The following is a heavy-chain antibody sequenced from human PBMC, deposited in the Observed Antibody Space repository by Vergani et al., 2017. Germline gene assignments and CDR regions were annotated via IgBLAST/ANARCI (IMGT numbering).Heavy chain of an antibody. Sequence: QVQLVESGGGVVQPGGSLRLSCAASGFTFNSYGMHWVRQAPGKGLEWVASIRSDESRRYYGDSMEGPFTISRDNSKNTLYLQMNSLRAEDTAVYYCAKDPHIVVVPAAERYYYYGMDVWGQGTTVTVSS. CDR3: AKDPHIVVVPAAERYYYYGMDV. CDR1: GFTFNSYG. J-gene: IGHJ6*02. CDR2: IRSDESRR. D-gene: IGHD2-2*01. V-gene: IGHV3-30*02.